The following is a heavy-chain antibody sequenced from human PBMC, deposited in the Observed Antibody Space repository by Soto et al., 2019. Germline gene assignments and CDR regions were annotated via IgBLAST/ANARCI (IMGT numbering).Heavy chain of an antibody. CDR2: IWFNGRNK. J-gene: IGHJ6*02. Sequence: QVQLVESGGGVVQPGRSLSLSXAXXXXTFSSYGMHXVRQAPGKGLEWVAVIWFNGRNKYYADSVKGRFTISRDNSKNTLYLQMSSLRAEDTAVYYCAREKGASRYYFGLDVWGQGTTVTVSS. V-gene: IGHV3-33*01. CDR1: XXTFSSYG. D-gene: IGHD2-2*01. CDR3: AREKGASRYYFGLDV.